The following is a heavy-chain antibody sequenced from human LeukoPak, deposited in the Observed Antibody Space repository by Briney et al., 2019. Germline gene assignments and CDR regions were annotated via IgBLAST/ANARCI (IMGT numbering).Heavy chain of an antibody. J-gene: IGHJ4*02. CDR1: GFTFSSYW. Sequence: GGSLRLSCAASGFTFSSYWMHWVRQAPGKGLVWVSRIKSDGSTTTYADSVKGRSTISRDNAENTLYLQMNSLRAEDTAVYYCARVVDTHFDYWGQGTLVTVSS. V-gene: IGHV3-74*01. D-gene: IGHD5-18*01. CDR2: IKSDGSTT. CDR3: ARVVDTHFDY.